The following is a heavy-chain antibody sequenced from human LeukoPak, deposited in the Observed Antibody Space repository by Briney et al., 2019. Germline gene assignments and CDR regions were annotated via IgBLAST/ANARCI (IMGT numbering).Heavy chain of an antibody. CDR1: GGSISSYY. CDR2: IYYSGST. D-gene: IGHD6-6*01. Sequence: SETLSLTCTVSGGSISSYYWSWIRQPPGKGLEWIGYIYYSGSTNYNPSLKSRVTISVDTSKNQFSLKLSSVTAADTAVYYCATFSIAARGFDYWGQGTLVTVSS. J-gene: IGHJ4*02. CDR3: ATFSIAARGFDY. V-gene: IGHV4-59*01.